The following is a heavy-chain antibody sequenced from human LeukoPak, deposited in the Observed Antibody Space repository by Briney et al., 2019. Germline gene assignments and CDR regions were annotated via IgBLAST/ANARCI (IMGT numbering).Heavy chain of an antibody. V-gene: IGHV3-48*03. Sequence: GGSLRLSCAASGFTFSSYEMNWVRQAPGKGLEWISYITGSVDTIYYADSVKGRFTISRDNAKNSLYLQMNSLRADDTAVYYCARERTTIVSGTTIGAYWGQGTLVTVSS. CDR2: ITGSVDTI. D-gene: IGHD2/OR15-2a*01. J-gene: IGHJ4*02. CDR3: ARERTTIVSGTTIGAY. CDR1: GFTFSSYE.